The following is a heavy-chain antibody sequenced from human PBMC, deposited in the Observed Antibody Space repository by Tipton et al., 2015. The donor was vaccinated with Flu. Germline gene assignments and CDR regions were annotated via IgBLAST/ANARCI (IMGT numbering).Heavy chain of an antibody. J-gene: IGHJ5*02. CDR2: IYYGGST. V-gene: IGHV4-59*08. Sequence: TLSLTCTVSGGSISSYYWSWIRQPPGKGLEWIGYIYYGGSTNYNPSLKSRVTISVDTSKNQFSLKLSSVTAADTAVYYCARHDQAVVRWLVLGWENWFDPWGQGTLVTVSS. CDR3: ARHDQAVVRWLVLGWENWFDP. D-gene: IGHD6-19*01. CDR1: GGSISSYY.